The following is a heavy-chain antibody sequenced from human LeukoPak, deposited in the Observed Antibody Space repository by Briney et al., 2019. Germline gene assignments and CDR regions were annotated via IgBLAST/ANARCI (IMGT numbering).Heavy chain of an antibody. V-gene: IGHV4-39*01. CDR3: ARLFFVIDT. J-gene: IGHJ5*02. CDR2: VHYSGST. Sequence: PSETLSLSCTVSGASISNSAYYWLWIRQPPGEGLECIGTVHYSGSTFYNPSLKSRVNISVDTSKNQFSLQLSSVTAAGTAVYYCARLFFVIDTWGQGTLVTVSS. CDR1: GASISNSAYY. D-gene: IGHD3-3*01.